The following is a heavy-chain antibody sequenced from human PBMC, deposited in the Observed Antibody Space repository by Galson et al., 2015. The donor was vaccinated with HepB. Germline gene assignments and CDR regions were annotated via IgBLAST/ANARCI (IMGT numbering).Heavy chain of an antibody. CDR2: INAGNGNT. Sequence: SVKVSCKASGYTFTSYAMHWVRQAPGQRLEWMGWINAGNGNTKYSQKFQGRVTITRDTSASTAYMELSSLRSEDTAVYYCARGLGVGPDFDYWGQGTLVTVSS. CDR1: GYTFTSYA. D-gene: IGHD2-21*01. J-gene: IGHJ4*02. CDR3: ARGLGVGPDFDY. V-gene: IGHV1-3*01.